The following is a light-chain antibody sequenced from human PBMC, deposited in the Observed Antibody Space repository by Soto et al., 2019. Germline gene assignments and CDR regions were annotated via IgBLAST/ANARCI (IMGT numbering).Light chain of an antibody. J-gene: IGLJ3*02. Sequence: QSALTQPASVSGSPGQSITISCTGTSSDIGVYNYVSWYQQHPGKAPKLVICEVSNRPSGVSSRFSGSKSGNTASLTISGXXXXXXXXYYCXSFTTTNIWVFGGGTKLTVL. CDR3: XSFTTTNIWV. CDR2: EVS. V-gene: IGLV2-14*01. CDR1: SSDIGVYNY.